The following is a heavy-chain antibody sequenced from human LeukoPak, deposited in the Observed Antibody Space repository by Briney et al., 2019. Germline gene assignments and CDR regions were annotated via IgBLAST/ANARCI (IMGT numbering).Heavy chain of an antibody. J-gene: IGHJ3*02. Sequence: ASVKVSCTASGYTFIDYFIHWMRQTPGQGLEWLGWINPNSGVTRYAQKFQGRVTLTRDTAAYMELSSLKYDDTAVYYCARAVSGTLGGAFDMWGQGTAVTVSS. CDR2: INPNSGVT. D-gene: IGHD1-14*01. V-gene: IGHV1-2*02. CDR3: ARAVSGTLGGAFDM. CDR1: GYTFIDYF.